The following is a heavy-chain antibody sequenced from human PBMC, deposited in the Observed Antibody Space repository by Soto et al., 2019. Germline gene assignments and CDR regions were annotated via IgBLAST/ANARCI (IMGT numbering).Heavy chain of an antibody. CDR1: GGSFSGYY. D-gene: IGHD3-10*01. J-gene: IGHJ4*02. Sequence: PSETPSPTCAVYGGSFSGYYWSWIRQPPGKGLEWIGEINHSGSTNYNPSLKSRVTISVDTSKNQFSLKLSSVTAADTAVYYCARLGPRYGSGSYYDDYWGQGTLVTVSS. V-gene: IGHV4-34*01. CDR2: INHSGST. CDR3: ARLGPRYGSGSYYDDY.